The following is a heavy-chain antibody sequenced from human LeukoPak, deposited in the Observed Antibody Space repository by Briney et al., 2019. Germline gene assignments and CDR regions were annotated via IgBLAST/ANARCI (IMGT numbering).Heavy chain of an antibody. V-gene: IGHV3-30*18. J-gene: IGHJ4*02. CDR2: IPYDGSNN. D-gene: IGHD6-13*01. Sequence: PGGSLRLSCAASGFTFSSYGMHWVRQAPGNGLEWVAVIPYDGSNNYYADSVKGRFTISRDNSKNTLYLQMNSLRAEDTAVYYCAKYSSSWYGTGFDYWGQGTLVTVSS. CDR1: GFTFSSYG. CDR3: AKYSSSWYGTGFDY.